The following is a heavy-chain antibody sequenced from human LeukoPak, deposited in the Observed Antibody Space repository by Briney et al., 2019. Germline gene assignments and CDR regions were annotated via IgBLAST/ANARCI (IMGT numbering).Heavy chain of an antibody. CDR1: GGSISSYY. J-gene: IGHJ4*02. V-gene: IGHV4-59*01. CDR2: IYYSGTT. D-gene: IGHD1-26*01. CDR3: ARSSGAYRSFDY. Sequence: SETLSLTCTVSGGSISSYYWSWIRQPPGKGLEWIGYIYYSGTTDYNPSLKSRVTISVDTSNNQFSLKVSSVTAADTAVYYCARSSGAYRSFDYLGQGTLVPVSS.